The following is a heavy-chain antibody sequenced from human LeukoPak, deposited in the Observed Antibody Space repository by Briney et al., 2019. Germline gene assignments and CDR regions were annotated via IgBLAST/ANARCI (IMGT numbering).Heavy chain of an antibody. CDR3: ARPGLAPFSSFDP. CDR1: GGSISSYY. V-gene: IGHV4-59*04. CDR2: IYYSGST. J-gene: IGHJ5*02. D-gene: IGHD6-6*01. Sequence: SETLSLTCTVSGGSISSYYWSWIRQPPGKGLEWIGYIYYSGSTYYNPSLKSRVTISVDTSKNQFSLKLSSVTAADTAVYYCARPGLAPFSSFDPWGQGTLVTVSS.